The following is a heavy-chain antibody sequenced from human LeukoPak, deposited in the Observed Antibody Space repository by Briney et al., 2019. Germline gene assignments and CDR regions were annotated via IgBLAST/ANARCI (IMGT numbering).Heavy chain of an antibody. CDR1: GGSISIYY. Sequence: SETLSLTCTVSGGSISIYYWSWIRQPPGKGLEWIGYIYYSGSTNYNPSLKSRVTISVDTSKNQFSLKLSSVTAADTAVYYCVQSPYYYYSYYMDVWGKGTTVTVSS. CDR2: IYYSGST. V-gene: IGHV4-59*12. CDR3: VQSPYYYYSYYMDV. J-gene: IGHJ6*03.